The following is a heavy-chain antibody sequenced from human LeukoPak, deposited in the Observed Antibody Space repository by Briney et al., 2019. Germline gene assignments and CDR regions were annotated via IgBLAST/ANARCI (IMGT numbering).Heavy chain of an antibody. J-gene: IGHJ6*02. CDR1: GGTFSSYA. D-gene: IGHD6-19*01. CDR2: IIPIFGTA. CDR3: ATGGSGWFNYYYGMDV. V-gene: IGHV1-69*06. Sequence: SVKVSCKASGGTFSSYAISWVRQAPGQGLEWMGGIIPIFGTANYAQKFQGRVTMTEDTSTDTAYMELSSLRSEDTAVYYCATGGSGWFNYYYGMDVWGQGTTVTVSS.